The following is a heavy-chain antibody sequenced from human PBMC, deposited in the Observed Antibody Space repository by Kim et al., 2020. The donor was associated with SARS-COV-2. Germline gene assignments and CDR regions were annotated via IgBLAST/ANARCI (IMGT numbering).Heavy chain of an antibody. D-gene: IGHD6-13*01. J-gene: IGHJ4*02. CDR2: ISGDSTTI. CDR1: GFNFSTYP. V-gene: IGHV3-48*02. Sequence: GGSLRLSCAASGFNFSTYPMTWVRQAPGKGLDWVSYISGDSTTIYYAESVKGRFTISRDNAKNSLYLQMNSLREEDTAVYYCARDMGRTGADDYWGQGTRVTVSS. CDR3: ARDMGRTGADDY.